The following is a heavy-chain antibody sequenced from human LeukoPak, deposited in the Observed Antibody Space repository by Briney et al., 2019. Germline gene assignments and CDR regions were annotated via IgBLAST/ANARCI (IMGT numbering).Heavy chain of an antibody. CDR1: GGSISSGSYY. J-gene: IGHJ3*02. D-gene: IGHD3-22*01. CDR2: IYTSGST. Sequence: NPSETLSLTRTVSGGSISSGSYYWSWIRQPAGKGLEWIGRIYTSGSTNYNPSLKSRVTISVDTSKNQFSLKLSSVTAADTAVYYCAREVDTMIVVVINAPTDRNDAFDIWGQGTMVTVSS. CDR3: AREVDTMIVVVINAPTDRNDAFDI. V-gene: IGHV4-61*02.